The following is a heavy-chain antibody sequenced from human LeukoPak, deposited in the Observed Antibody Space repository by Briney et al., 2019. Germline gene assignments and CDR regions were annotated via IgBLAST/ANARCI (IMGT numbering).Heavy chain of an antibody. D-gene: IGHD3-22*01. J-gene: IGHJ3*02. CDR3: ARKLVGSSGYYPSDAFDI. CDR1: GGTFSSYA. V-gene: IGHV1-69*13. Sequence: AASVTVSCKASGGTFSSYAISWVRQAPGQGLEWMGGIIPIFGTANYAQKFQGRVTITADESTSTAYMELSSLRSEDTAVYYCARKLVGSSGYYPSDAFDIWGQGTMVTVSS. CDR2: IIPIFGTA.